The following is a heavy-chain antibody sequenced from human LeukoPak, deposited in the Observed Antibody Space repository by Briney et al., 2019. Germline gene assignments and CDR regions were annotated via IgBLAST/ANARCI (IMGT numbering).Heavy chain of an antibody. D-gene: IGHD2-8*01. CDR1: RFTFSSYW. V-gene: IGHV3-7*01. Sequence: PGGSLRLSCAASRFTFSSYWMTWVRQAPGKGLEWVANIKQDGSEKYYVDSVKGRFTISRDNAKNSLSLHMNSLRAEDTAVYYCARDRGECTNGVCYYHDFDYWGQGTLVTVSS. CDR2: IKQDGSEK. J-gene: IGHJ4*02. CDR3: ARDRGECTNGVCYYHDFDY.